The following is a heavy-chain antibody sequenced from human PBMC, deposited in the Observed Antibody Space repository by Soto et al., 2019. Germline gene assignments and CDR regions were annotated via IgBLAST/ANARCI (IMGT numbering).Heavy chain of an antibody. CDR2: IYPGDSDT. J-gene: IGHJ6*02. V-gene: IGHV5-51*01. CDR1: GYTFTNYW. CDR3: ARGVPLYYYGMDV. Sequence: PGESLKISCKGSGYTFTNYWIGWVRQMPGKGLEWMGIIYPGDSDTRYSPSFQGQVTISADKSISTAYLQWSSLKASDTAMYYCARGVPLYYYGMDVWGQGTTVTSP.